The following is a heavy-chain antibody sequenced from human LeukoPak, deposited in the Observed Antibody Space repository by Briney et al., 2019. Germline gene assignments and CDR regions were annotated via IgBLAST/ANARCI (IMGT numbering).Heavy chain of an antibody. CDR2: IYHSGSA. CDR3: ASAGHDGIGYKVC. J-gene: IGHJ4*02. Sequence: SETLSLTCTVSGGSISSSNWWSWVRQPPGRGLEWIGEIYHSGSANYNPSLKSRVTISVDKSKNQFSLRLSSVTAADTAVYYCASAGHDGIGYKVCWGQGTLVTVSS. V-gene: IGHV4-4*02. CDR1: GGSISSSNW. D-gene: IGHD3-22*01.